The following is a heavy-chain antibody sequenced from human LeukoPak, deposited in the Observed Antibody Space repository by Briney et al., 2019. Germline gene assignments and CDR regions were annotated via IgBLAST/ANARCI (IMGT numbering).Heavy chain of an antibody. CDR2: IYYSGST. J-gene: IGHJ6*03. CDR1: GGSISSYY. D-gene: IGHD3-22*01. V-gene: IGHV4-39*01. CDR3: ARHLVSDSSGYYYYYYYYMDV. Sequence: SETLSLTCTVSGGSISSYYWSWIRQPPGKGLEWIGRIYYSGSTYYNPSFKSRVTISVDTSKNQFSLKLSSVTAADTAVYYCARHLVSDSSGYYYYYYYYMDVWGKGTTVTISS.